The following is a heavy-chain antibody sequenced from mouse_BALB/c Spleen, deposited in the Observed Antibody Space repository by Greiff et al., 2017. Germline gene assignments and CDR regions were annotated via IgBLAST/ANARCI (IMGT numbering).Heavy chain of an antibody. CDR2: INPSNGGT. D-gene: IGHD2-3*01. J-gene: IGHJ4*01. V-gene: IGHV1S81*02. CDR3: TRGDGYYAMDY. Sequence: QVQLQQSGAELVTPGASVKLSCKASGYTFTSYYMYWVKQRPGQGLEWIGEINPSNGGTNFNEKFTSKATLTVDKSSSTAYMQLSSLTSEDSAVYYCTRGDGYYAMDYWGQGTSVTVSS. CDR1: GYTFTSYY.